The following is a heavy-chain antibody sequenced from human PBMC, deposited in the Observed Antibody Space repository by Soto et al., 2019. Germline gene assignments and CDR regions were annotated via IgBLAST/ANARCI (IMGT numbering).Heavy chain of an antibody. CDR1: GGSIRDYF. D-gene: IGHD4-17*01. J-gene: IGHJ4*02. Sequence: LSLTCTVSGGSIRDYFWTWIRQPPGKGLEWIGYIYYSGRTNYNPSLKSRVSISVDTSKNHFSLQLRSVTAADTAVYYCARVGGDDFGDSGGFDYWGKGTLVTVSS. CDR3: ARVGGDDFGDSGGFDY. CDR2: IYYSGRT. V-gene: IGHV4-59*01.